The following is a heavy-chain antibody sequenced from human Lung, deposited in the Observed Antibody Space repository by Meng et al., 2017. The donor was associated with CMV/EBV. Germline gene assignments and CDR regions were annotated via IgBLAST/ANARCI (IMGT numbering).Heavy chain of an antibody. CDR1: GFTFSNYD. D-gene: IGHD3-3*01. Sequence: GGSXRLXCAASGFTFSNYDMHWVRQAPGKGLEWVSSIDISDDTYYLGAVRGRFTISRENAKKSLYLQMKSMIDGDTAVYYCARGRLYDSSSGYSHHDNLDLWXQGTXVTVSS. CDR3: ARGRLYDSSSGYSHHDNLDL. CDR2: IDISDDT. J-gene: IGHJ3*01. V-gene: IGHV3-13*01.